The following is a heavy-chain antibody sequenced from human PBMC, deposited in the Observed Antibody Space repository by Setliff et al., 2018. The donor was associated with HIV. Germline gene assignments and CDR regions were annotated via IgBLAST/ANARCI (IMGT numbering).Heavy chain of an antibody. CDR1: GFTVNSGA. CDR2: VGCWGTCT. J-gene: IGHJ6*02. CDR3: ARDLGPYFAMAV. V-gene: IGHV3-23*01. Sequence: GGSLRLSCAGSGFTVNSGAMNWVRQAPGKGLEWVSTVGCWGTCTYFADSVKGRFTISADTSKNTLYLQMTRLSAEDTAVYYCARDLGPYFAMAVWGQGTTVTVSS.